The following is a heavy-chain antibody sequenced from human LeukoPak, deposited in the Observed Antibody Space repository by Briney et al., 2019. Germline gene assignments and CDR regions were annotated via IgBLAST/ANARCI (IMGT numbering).Heavy chain of an antibody. V-gene: IGHV3-74*01. D-gene: IGHD3-10*01. CDR1: GFTISSYW. Sequence: PGGSLRLSCAASGFTISSYWMHWVRQAPGKGLLWVSRINSDGSRTNYADSMKGRFTVSRDNAKNTLYLQVNSLRAEDTAVYYCARDQYYFGSGKEHAFDIWGQGTMVTVSS. CDR3: ARDQYYFGSGKEHAFDI. CDR2: INSDGSRT. J-gene: IGHJ3*02.